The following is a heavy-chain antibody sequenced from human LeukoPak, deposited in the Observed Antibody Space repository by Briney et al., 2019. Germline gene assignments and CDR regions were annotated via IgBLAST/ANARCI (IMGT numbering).Heavy chain of an antibody. CDR1: GYTFTIYY. CDR3: ARGPRITLIRGGQWYYYMDV. J-gene: IGHJ6*03. V-gene: IGHV1-46*01. CDR2: INPSGGST. Sequence: ASVKVSRKASGYTFTIYYIHWVRQAPGQGLEWMGIINPSGGSTNYAQKFQGRVTMTRDTSTSTVYMELSSLRSEDTAVYYCARGPRITLIRGGQWYYYMDVWGKGTTVTISS. D-gene: IGHD3-10*01.